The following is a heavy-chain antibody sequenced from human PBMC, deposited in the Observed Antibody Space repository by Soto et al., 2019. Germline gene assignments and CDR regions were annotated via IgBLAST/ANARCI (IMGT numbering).Heavy chain of an antibody. CDR2: IWYDGSNK. J-gene: IGHJ4*02. CDR1: GFTFSSYG. CDR3: ARGYNSGWSAPAVDY. Sequence: QVQLVESGGGVVQPGRSLRLSCAASGFTFSSYGMHWVRQAPGKGLEWVAVIWYDGSNKYYADSVKGRFTISRDNSKNTLYLQMNSLRAEDTAVYYCARGYNSGWSAPAVDYWGQGTLVTVSS. D-gene: IGHD6-19*01. V-gene: IGHV3-33*01.